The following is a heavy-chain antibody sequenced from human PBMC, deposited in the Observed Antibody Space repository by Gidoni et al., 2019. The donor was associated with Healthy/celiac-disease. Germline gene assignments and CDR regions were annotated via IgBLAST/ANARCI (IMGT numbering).Heavy chain of an antibody. CDR3: ARQDYYCTNGVCYTDFDY. D-gene: IGHD2-8*01. J-gene: IGHJ4*02. Sequence: EVQLVQSGAEVKKPGESLKISCKGSGYSFTSYWIGWVRQMPGKGLEWMGIIYPGDSDTRYSPSFQGQVTISADKSISTAYLQWSSLKASDTAMYYCARQDYYCTNGVCYTDFDYWGQGTLVTVSS. CDR2: IYPGDSDT. V-gene: IGHV5-51*01. CDR1: GYSFTSYW.